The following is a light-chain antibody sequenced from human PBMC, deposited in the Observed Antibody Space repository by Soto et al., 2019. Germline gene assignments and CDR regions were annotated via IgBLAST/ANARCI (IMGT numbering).Light chain of an antibody. J-gene: IGLJ1*01. CDR1: SSDVGAYNY. CDR2: EVS. Sequence: QSVLTQPASVFESPGQSITISCTGTSSDVGAYNYVSWYQQHPGKAPKLLIYEVSDRPSGISNRFSGSKSGKTASLTISGLQAEDEADYYCASYTRRNTYVFGSGTKVTVL. CDR3: ASYTRRNTYV. V-gene: IGLV2-14*01.